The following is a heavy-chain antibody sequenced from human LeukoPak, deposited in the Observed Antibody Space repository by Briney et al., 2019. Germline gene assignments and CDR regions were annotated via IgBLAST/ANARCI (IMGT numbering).Heavy chain of an antibody. CDR1: GFTVSSNH. Sequence: PGGSLRLSCAASGFTVSSNHMSWVRQAPGKGLEWVSVIYSGGSTYYADSVKGRFTISRDNSKNTLYLQMNSLRAEDTAVYYCARAAHSGSLAPFDYWGQGTLVTVSS. J-gene: IGHJ4*02. D-gene: IGHD1-26*01. V-gene: IGHV3-53*01. CDR3: ARAAHSGSLAPFDY. CDR2: IYSGGST.